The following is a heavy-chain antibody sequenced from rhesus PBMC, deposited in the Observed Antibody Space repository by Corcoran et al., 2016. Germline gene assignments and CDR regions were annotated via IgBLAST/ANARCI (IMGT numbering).Heavy chain of an antibody. J-gene: IGHJ4*01. CDR3: TRLRSNFFDY. CDR2: ISYTGKII. Sequence: EVQLVESGGGSVQPGGSLRLSCGDSGFPFSSYDMTWVRQAPGKGLEWVSYISYTGKIIYYADSVKGRFTISRDSAKNSLSLQMSSLRAEDTAVYYCTRLRSNFFDYWGQGVLVTVSS. D-gene: IGHD4-29*01. V-gene: IGHV3-136*01. CDR1: GFPFSSYD.